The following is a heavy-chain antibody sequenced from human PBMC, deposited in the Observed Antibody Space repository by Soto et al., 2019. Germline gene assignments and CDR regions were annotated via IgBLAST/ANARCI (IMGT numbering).Heavy chain of an antibody. Sequence: GGSLRLSCGASGFTFSDYPMHWVRQAPGKGLEWVSGISWNSGSIGYADSVKGRFTISRDNTKNSLYLQMNSLRAEDTALYYCAKDSSVGPYYYMDVWGKGTTVTVSS. J-gene: IGHJ6*03. CDR3: AKDSSVGPYYYMDV. CDR1: GFTFSDYP. V-gene: IGHV3-9*01. D-gene: IGHD2-15*01. CDR2: ISWNSGSI.